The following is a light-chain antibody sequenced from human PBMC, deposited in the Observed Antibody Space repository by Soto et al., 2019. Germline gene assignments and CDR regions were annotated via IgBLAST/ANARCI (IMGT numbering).Light chain of an antibody. Sequence: EIVLTQSPATLSLSPGEGATLSCRTSQSVGNFLAWYQQKPGQAPSLLIYDASIRATGIPARFSGSGCGRDFTLPISRLETEDFAVYYGRQRSNSITFGQGTRLEIK. CDR3: RQRSNSIT. J-gene: IGKJ5*01. CDR1: QSVGNF. V-gene: IGKV3-11*02. CDR2: DAS.